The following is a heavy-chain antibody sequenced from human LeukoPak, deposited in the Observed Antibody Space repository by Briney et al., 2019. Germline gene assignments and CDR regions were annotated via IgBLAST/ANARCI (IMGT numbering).Heavy chain of an antibody. Sequence: GGSLRLSCVASGFTFSSYSMNWVRQAPGKGLEWVSYISSSSSTIYYADSVKGRFTISRDNAKNSLYLQMNSLRNEDTAVYYCARESGSYSGPDYCGQGTLVTVSS. V-gene: IGHV3-48*02. J-gene: IGHJ4*02. CDR2: ISSSSSTI. D-gene: IGHD1-26*01. CDR3: ARESGSYSGPDY. CDR1: GFTFSSYS.